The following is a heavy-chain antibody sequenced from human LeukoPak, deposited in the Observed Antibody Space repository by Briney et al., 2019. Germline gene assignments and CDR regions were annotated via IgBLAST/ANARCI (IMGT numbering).Heavy chain of an antibody. CDR3: AKSDFDWLLKSPFGY. D-gene: IGHD3-9*01. Sequence: GGSLRLSCAPSGFTFSSYAMSLVRQAPGKGLYCVSAISGSGGSTYYADSVKGRFTISRDNSKNTLYLQMNSLRAEDTAVYYCAKSDFDWLLKSPFGYWGQGTLVTVSS. V-gene: IGHV3-23*01. CDR2: ISGSGGST. CDR1: GFTFSSYA. J-gene: IGHJ4*02.